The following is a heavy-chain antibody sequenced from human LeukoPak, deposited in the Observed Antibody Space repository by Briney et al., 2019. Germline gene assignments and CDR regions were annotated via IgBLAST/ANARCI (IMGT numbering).Heavy chain of an antibody. J-gene: IGHJ3*02. CDR1: GGSISSDSYY. CDR2: IYTSGST. CDR3: ARALRYYDSRGAFDI. D-gene: IGHD3-22*01. Sequence: SETLPLTCTVSGGSISSDSYYWSWIRQPAGKGLEWIGRIYTSGSTNYNPSLKSRVTISVDTSKNQFSLKLSSVTAADTAVYYCARALRYYDSRGAFDIWGQGTMVTVSS. V-gene: IGHV4-61*02.